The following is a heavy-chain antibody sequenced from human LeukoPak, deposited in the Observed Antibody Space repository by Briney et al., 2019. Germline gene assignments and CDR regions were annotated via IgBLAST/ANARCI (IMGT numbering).Heavy chain of an antibody. V-gene: IGHV3-11*06. Sequence: PGGSLRLACTASGFSFSDYYMSWIRQAPGKGLEWISYISSRSTYISDADSVKGRFTISRDNAKNLLFLRMNSLRVEDTALYYCARGGTGAFDYWGQGILVTVSS. J-gene: IGHJ4*02. CDR1: GFSFSDYY. CDR2: ISSRSTYI. D-gene: IGHD2-8*02. CDR3: ARGGTGAFDY.